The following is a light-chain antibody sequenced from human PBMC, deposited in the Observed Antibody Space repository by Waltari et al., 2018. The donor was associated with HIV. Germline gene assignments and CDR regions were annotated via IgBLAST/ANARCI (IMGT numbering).Light chain of an antibody. Sequence: QSVLTQPPSASGAPGQRVPIPCSGSFPNIGSNTVTWYQQLPGTAPRLLIYGSSQRPSGVPDRFSGSRSDTSASLDISGLHSEDEGDYYCAVWDDSLSEYVFATGTKVFVL. CDR1: FPNIGSNT. CDR3: AVWDDSLSEYV. J-gene: IGLJ1*01. V-gene: IGLV1-44*01. CDR2: GSS.